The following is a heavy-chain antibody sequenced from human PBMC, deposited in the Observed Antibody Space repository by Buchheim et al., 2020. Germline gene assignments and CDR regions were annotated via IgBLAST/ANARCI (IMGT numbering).Heavy chain of an antibody. CDR3: ATLGYCSGGSCYPYYFDY. Sequence: QVQLQESGPGLVKPSETLSLTCTVSGGSISSYYWSWIRQPPGKGLEWIGYIYYSGSTNYNPSLTSRVTISVDTSKNQFSLKLSSVTAADTAVYYCATLGYCSGGSCYPYYFDYWGQGTL. V-gene: IGHV4-59*08. D-gene: IGHD2-15*01. J-gene: IGHJ4*02. CDR2: IYYSGST. CDR1: GGSISSYY.